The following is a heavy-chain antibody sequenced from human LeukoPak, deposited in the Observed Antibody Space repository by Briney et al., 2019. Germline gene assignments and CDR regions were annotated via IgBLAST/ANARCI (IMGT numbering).Heavy chain of an antibody. CDR2: ISSSGSTI. CDR3: ARAPPEGVGFDP. Sequence: QPGGSLRLSCAASGFAFESYWMSWVRQAPGKGLEWVSYISSSGSTIYYADSVKGRFTISRDNAKNSLYLQMNSLRAEDTAVYYCARAPPEGVGFDPWGQGTLVTVSS. V-gene: IGHV3-48*04. D-gene: IGHD3-16*01. J-gene: IGHJ5*02. CDR1: GFAFESYW.